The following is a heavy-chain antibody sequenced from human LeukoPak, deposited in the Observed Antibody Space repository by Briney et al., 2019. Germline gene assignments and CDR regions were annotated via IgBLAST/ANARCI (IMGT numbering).Heavy chain of an antibody. CDR1: GGSLKSSTDY. V-gene: IGHV4-39*01. Sequence: SETLSLTCTVSGGSLKSSTDYFWGWIRQPPGKGLEWIGSIFYSWSTYYNPSLKSRVTMSLDTSKNQFSLTLSSVTAADTAVYYCARRDVFNAYWGQGTLGTGSS. D-gene: IGHD2-21*01. J-gene: IGHJ4*02. CDR2: IFYSWST. CDR3: ARRDVFNAY.